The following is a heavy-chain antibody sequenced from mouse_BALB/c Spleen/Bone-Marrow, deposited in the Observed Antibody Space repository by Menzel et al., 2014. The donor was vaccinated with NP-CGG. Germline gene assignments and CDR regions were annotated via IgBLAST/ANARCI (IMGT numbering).Heavy chain of an antibody. CDR1: GYSFTGYF. CDR3: ARSGYYGSSYFDY. J-gene: IGHJ2*01. CDR2: INPYNGDT. V-gene: IGHV1-20*02. Sequence: VQLQQSGPELVKPGPSVKISCKASGYSFTGYFMNWVMQSHGKSLEWIGRINPYNGDTFYNQKFKGKATLTVDKSSSTAHMELRSLASEDSAVYYCARSGYYGSSYFDYWGQGTTLTVSS. D-gene: IGHD1-1*01.